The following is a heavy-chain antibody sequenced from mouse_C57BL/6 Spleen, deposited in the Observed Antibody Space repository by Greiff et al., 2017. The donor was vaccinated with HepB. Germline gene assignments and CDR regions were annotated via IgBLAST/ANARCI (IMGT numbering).Heavy chain of an antibody. Sequence: VQLQQSGAELVKPGASVKISCKASGYAFSSYWMNWVKQRPGKGLEWIGQIYPGDGDTNYNGKFKGKATLTADKSSSTAYMQLSSLTSEDSAVYFCARSGGCDGYDGFAYWGQGTLVTVSA. CDR2: IYPGDGDT. D-gene: IGHD2-2*01. CDR3: ARSGGCDGYDGFAY. CDR1: GYAFSSYW. V-gene: IGHV1-80*01. J-gene: IGHJ3*01.